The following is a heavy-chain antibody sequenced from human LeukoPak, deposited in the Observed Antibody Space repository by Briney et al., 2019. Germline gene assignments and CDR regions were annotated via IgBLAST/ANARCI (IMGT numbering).Heavy chain of an antibody. Sequence: GGSLRLSCAASGFTFSSFGMHWVRQAPGKGLEWVSSISSSSSYIYYADSVKGRFTISGDNAKNSLYLQMNSLRAEDTAVYYCARVSLGYCTNGVCYTTDYWGQGTLVTVS. V-gene: IGHV3-21*01. D-gene: IGHD2-8*01. CDR2: ISSSSSYI. J-gene: IGHJ4*02. CDR3: ARVSLGYCTNGVCYTTDY. CDR1: GFTFSSFG.